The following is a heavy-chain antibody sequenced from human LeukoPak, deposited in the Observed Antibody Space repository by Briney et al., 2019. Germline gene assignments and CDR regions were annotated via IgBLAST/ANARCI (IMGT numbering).Heavy chain of an antibody. CDR2: IYPGDSDT. Sequence: GESLKIPCKGSGYSFTSYWIGWVRQMPGKGLEWMGIIYPGDSDTRYSPSFQGQVTISADKSISTAYLQWSSLKASDTAMYYCARIGSGSYYVGLQNAFDIWGQGTMVTVSS. CDR1: GYSFTSYW. CDR3: ARIGSGSYYVGLQNAFDI. V-gene: IGHV5-51*01. D-gene: IGHD1-26*01. J-gene: IGHJ3*02.